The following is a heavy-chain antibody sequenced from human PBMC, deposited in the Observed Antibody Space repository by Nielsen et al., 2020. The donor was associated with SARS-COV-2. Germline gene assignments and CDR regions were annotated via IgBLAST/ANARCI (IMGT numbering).Heavy chain of an antibody. CDR2: INWNGGST. CDR1: GFTFDDYG. D-gene: IGHD4-23*01. V-gene: IGHV3-20*01. CDR3: ARGWHDYGGSGAFDI. J-gene: IGHJ3*02. Sequence: GESLKISCAASGFTFDDYGMSWVRQAPGKGLEWVSGINWNGGSTGYADSVKGRFTISRDNAKNSLYLQMNSLRAEDTALYHCARGWHDYGGSGAFDIWGQGTMVTVSS.